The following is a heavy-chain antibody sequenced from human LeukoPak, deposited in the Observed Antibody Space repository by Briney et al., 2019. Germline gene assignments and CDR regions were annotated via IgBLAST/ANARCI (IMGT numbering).Heavy chain of an antibody. CDR2: ISYDGRDK. CDR1: GFTFSSYS. J-gene: IGHJ5*02. Sequence: GGSLRHSCAASGFTFSSYSMHWVRQAPGKGLEWVAGISYDGRDKYYADFVKGRFTISRDNSKNMLHLQMNSLRAEDTAVYFCTSHKDYGDYLSAPWGQRTLVTLPS. D-gene: IGHD4-17*01. V-gene: IGHV3-30*04. CDR3: TSHKDYGDYLSAP.